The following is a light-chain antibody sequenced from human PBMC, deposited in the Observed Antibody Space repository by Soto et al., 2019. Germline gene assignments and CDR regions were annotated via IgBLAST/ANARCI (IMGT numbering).Light chain of an antibody. CDR3: QQRSNWIT. V-gene: IGKV3-11*01. Sequence: EIVLTQSPATLSLSPGERATLSCRASHSVSTYLGWYQQKPGQAPRLLIYDASNRATGIPARFSGSGSGTDFTLTISSLEPEDFAVYYCQQRSNWITFGQGTRLEIK. CDR1: HSVSTY. CDR2: DAS. J-gene: IGKJ5*01.